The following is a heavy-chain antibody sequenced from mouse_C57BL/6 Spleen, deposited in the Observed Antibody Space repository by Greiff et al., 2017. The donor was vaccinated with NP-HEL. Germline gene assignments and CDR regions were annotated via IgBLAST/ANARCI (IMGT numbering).Heavy chain of an antibody. CDR1: GYTFTSYW. CDR2: IYPSDSET. Sequence: VQLQQPGAELVRPGSSVKLSCKASGYTFTSYWMDWVKQRPGQGLEWIGNIYPSDSETHYNQKFKDKATLTVDKSSSTAYMQLSSLTSEDSAVYYCAREGLFITTVVGFDYWGQGTTLTVSS. J-gene: IGHJ2*01. CDR3: AREGLFITTVVGFDY. V-gene: IGHV1-61*01. D-gene: IGHD1-1*01.